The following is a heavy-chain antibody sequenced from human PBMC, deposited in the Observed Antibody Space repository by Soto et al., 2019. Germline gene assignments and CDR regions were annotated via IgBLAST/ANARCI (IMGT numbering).Heavy chain of an antibody. Sequence: EVQLVESGGGLVQPGGSLRLSCAASGFTFSSYSMNWVRQAPGKGLEWVSYISSSSSTIYYADSVKGRFTISRDNAKNSLYLQMNSLRDEDTAVYYCARDLRGYSYGMKYYFDCWGQGTLVTVSS. CDR2: ISSSSSTI. CDR3: ARDLRGYSYGMKYYFDC. D-gene: IGHD5-18*01. V-gene: IGHV3-48*02. J-gene: IGHJ4*02. CDR1: GFTFSSYS.